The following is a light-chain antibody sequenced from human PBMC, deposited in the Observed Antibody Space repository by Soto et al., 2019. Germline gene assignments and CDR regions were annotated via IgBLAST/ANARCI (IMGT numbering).Light chain of an antibody. CDR1: QSISYY. CDR3: QQSYSTLWT. CDR2: AAS. J-gene: IGKJ1*01. Sequence: DIQITQSPSSLSASVGDRVTITCRASQSISYYLNWYQQKPGKAPKLLIYAASTLQSGVPSRFSGSGSGTDFTLTISSLQPEDFATYYCQQSYSTLWTFGQGTKVEIK. V-gene: IGKV1-39*01.